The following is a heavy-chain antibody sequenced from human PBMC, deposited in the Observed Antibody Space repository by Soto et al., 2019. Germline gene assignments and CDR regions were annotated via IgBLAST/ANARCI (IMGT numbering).Heavy chain of an antibody. CDR2: IKSKTDGGTT. CDR3: TTEHDYGDLAY. Sequence: GGSLRLSCAASGFTFSNAWMSWVRQASGKGLEWVGRIKSKTDGGTTDYAAPVKGRFTISRDDSKNTLYLQMNSLKTEDTAVYYCTTEHDYGDLAYWGQGTLVTVSS. J-gene: IGHJ4*02. V-gene: IGHV3-15*01. CDR1: GFTFSNAW. D-gene: IGHD4-17*01.